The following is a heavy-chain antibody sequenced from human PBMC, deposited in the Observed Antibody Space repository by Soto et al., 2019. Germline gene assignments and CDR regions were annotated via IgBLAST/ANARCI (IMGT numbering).Heavy chain of an antibody. CDR1: GYTFTRHY. V-gene: IGHV1-46*01. D-gene: IGHD1-26*01. CDR3: ARAESGSCCCSGY. CDR2: INPSGGST. J-gene: IGHJ4*02. Sequence: GASVKVSCKASGYTFTRHYMHWVRQAPGQGLEWMGIINPSGGSTSYAQNFQGRVTMSRDTSTSTVYMELSSLRSEDTAVYYCARAESGSCCCSGYWGQGTLVTVSS.